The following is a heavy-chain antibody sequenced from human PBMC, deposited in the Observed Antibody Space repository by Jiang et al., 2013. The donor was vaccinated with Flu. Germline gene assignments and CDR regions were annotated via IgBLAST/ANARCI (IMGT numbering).Heavy chain of an antibody. CDR3: ARGDLSLAGYCDH. J-gene: IGHJ4*02. CDR2: ISANNGNT. V-gene: IGHV1-18*01. CDR1: GYTFTTYG. D-gene: IGHD3-16*02. Sequence: GAEVKKPGASVKVSCEASGYTFTTYGFFWVRQAPGQGLEWMGWISANNGNTKYAQKFQGRVTMTTDTSTSTAYMELRSLRSDDTAVYYCARGDLSLAGYCDHWGQGTLVSVFS.